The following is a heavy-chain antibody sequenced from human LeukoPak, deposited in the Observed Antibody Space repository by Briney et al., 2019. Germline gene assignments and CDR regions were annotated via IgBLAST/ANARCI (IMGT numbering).Heavy chain of an antibody. Sequence: GGSLRLSCAASGFTFSSYEINWVRQAPGKGLEWVSYISSSGSSIYYADSVKGRFTISRDNAKNSLYLQMNSLRAEDTAVYYCARDGWLQSFDYWGQGTLVTVSS. J-gene: IGHJ4*02. V-gene: IGHV3-48*03. CDR3: ARDGWLQSFDY. D-gene: IGHD5-24*01. CDR2: ISSSGSSI. CDR1: GFTFSSYE.